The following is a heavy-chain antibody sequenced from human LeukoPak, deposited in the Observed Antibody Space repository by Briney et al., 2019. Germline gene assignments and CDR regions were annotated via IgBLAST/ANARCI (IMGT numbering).Heavy chain of an antibody. J-gene: IGHJ5*02. V-gene: IGHV3-74*01. CDR3: ARDQSTSWYVAWFDP. CDR2: INNDESHT. D-gene: IGHD6-13*01. Sequence: GGSLRLSCAAPGFTFSSYWMHWVGQAPGKGLVWVSRINNDESHTTYADSVKGRFTISRDNAKNTLYLQMNSLRVEDTAVYYCARDQSTSWYVAWFDPWGQGTLVTVSS. CDR1: GFTFSSYW.